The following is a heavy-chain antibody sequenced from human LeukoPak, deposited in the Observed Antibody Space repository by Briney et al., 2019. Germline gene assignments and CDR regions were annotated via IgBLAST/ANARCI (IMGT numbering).Heavy chain of an antibody. D-gene: IGHD5-12*01. J-gene: IGHJ6*03. Sequence: GGSLRLSCAASGFTFSSYSLSWVRQAPAKGLEWVGRVKSKTDGGTTDYAAPMKGRFTISRDASKNTLYLQMNSLKTEDTAVYYCTTDLNGYDPLNNYYYYIDVWGNGTTVTASS. CDR3: TTDLNGYDPLNNYYYYIDV. CDR2: VKSKTDGGTT. CDR1: GFTFSSYS. V-gene: IGHV3-15*01.